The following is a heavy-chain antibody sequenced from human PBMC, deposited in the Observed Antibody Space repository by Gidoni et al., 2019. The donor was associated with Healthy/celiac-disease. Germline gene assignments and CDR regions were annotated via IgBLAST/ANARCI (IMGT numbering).Heavy chain of an antibody. CDR3: ARDDIYSSSAPVEFDY. J-gene: IGHJ4*02. CDR2: ISSSSSYI. Sequence: EVQLVESGGGLVKPGGSLRLSCADSGFTFSTYSMNWVRQAPGKGLEWVSSISSSSSYIYYADSVKGRFTISRDNAKNSLYLQMNSLRAEDTAVYYCARDDIYSSSAPVEFDYWGQGTLVTVSS. CDR1: GFTFSTYS. V-gene: IGHV3-21*01. D-gene: IGHD6-6*01.